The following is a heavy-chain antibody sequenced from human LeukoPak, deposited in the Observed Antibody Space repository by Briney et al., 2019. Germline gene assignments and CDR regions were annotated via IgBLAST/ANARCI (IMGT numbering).Heavy chain of an antibody. CDR3: ASTDFWSGWDY. Sequence: GGSLRLSCVASGFSLSSYWMTWVRQAPGKGLEWVASIKEDGSEKYYVDSVKGRFTISRDNTKKSLYLQMNSLRVEDTAVYYCASTDFWSGWDYWGQGILVTVSS. D-gene: IGHD3-3*01. CDR1: GFSLSSYW. J-gene: IGHJ4*02. V-gene: IGHV3-7*01. CDR2: IKEDGSEK.